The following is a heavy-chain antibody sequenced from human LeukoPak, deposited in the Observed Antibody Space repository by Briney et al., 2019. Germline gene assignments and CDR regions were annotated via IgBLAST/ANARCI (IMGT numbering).Heavy chain of an antibody. CDR3: ATDRDNSDWQKRFDS. CDR1: GFTLSDYY. CDR2: INQDASEI. Sequence: PGGSLRLSCAASGFTLSDYYMNWYRQAPGKGLEWVGNINQDASEINYVDSVRGRFTISRDNAKNSLHLQMNSLRAEDTAVYYCATDRDNSDWQKRFDSWGQGTLVTVSS. J-gene: IGHJ4*02. V-gene: IGHV3-7*01. D-gene: IGHD2-21*02.